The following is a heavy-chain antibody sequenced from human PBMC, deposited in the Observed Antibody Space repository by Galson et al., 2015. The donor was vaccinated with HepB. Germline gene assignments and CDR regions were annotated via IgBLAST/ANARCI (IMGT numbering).Heavy chain of an antibody. J-gene: IGHJ6*03. CDR1: GDSVSSNSAA. Sequence: CAISGDSVSSNSAAWNWIRQSPSRGLEWLGRTYYRSKWYNDYAVSVKSRITINPDTSKNQFSLQLNSVTPEDTAVYYCAGGDGSYSHYYYYMDVWGKGTTVTVSS. D-gene: IGHD1-26*01. CDR3: AGGDGSYSHYYYYMDV. CDR2: TYYRSKWYN. V-gene: IGHV6-1*01.